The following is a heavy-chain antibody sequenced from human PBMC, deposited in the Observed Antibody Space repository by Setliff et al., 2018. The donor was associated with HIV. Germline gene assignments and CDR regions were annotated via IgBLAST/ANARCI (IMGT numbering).Heavy chain of an antibody. D-gene: IGHD3-22*01. Sequence: SETLSLTCAVYGGSFSGYYWSWIRQPPGRGLEWIGEINHSGSTNYNPSLKSRVTISVDTSKNQFSLKLSSVTATDTAVFYCARLTTTYYYDSSAYYHPVWGQGTLVTVSS. CDR1: GGSFSGYY. V-gene: IGHV4-34*01. J-gene: IGHJ4*02. CDR2: INHSGST. CDR3: ARLTTTYYYDSSAYYHPV.